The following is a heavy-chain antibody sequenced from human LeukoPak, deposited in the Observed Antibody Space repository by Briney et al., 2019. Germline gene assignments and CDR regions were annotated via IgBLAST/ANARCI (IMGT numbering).Heavy chain of an antibody. J-gene: IGHJ4*02. D-gene: IGHD5-24*01. Sequence: PGRSLRLSCAASGFTFSDYYMSWIHQAPGKGLEWVSYISSSGSTIYYADSVKGRFTISRDNAKNSLYLQMNSLRAEDTAVYYCARLEMATISNPFDYWGQGTLVTVSS. CDR2: ISSSGSTI. V-gene: IGHV3-11*01. CDR1: GFTFSDYY. CDR3: ARLEMATISNPFDY.